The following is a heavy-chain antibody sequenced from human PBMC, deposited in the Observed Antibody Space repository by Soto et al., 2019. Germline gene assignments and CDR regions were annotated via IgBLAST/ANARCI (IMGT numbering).Heavy chain of an antibody. D-gene: IGHD3-9*01. Sequence: ASVKVSCKASGYTFTSYGISWVRQAPGQGLEWMGWISAYNGNTNYAQKLQGRVTMTTDTSTSTAYMELRSLRSDDTAVYYCVRGNYPYYDILTGYYIPSDFDYWGQGTLVTVSS. CDR1: GYTFTSYG. J-gene: IGHJ4*02. V-gene: IGHV1-18*01. CDR2: ISAYNGNT. CDR3: VRGNYPYYDILTGYYIPSDFDY.